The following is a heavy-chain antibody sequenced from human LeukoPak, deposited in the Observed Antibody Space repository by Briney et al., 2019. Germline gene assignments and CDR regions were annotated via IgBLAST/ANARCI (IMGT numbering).Heavy chain of an antibody. V-gene: IGHV3-74*01. J-gene: IGHJ4*02. CDR3: AGGIAAHDT. CDR2: IHSDGSSA. Sequence: GGSLRLSCAASGFTFSTYAIHWVRQAPGKGLVWVSRIHSDGSSATYADSVKGRFTISRDNAKNTLYLQMNSLRAEDTAVYYCAGGIAAHDTWGQGTLVTVSS. D-gene: IGHD6-13*01. CDR1: GFTFSTYA.